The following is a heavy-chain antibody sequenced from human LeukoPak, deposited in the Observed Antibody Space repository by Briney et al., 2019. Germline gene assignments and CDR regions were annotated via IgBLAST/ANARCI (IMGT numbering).Heavy chain of an antibody. V-gene: IGHV3-33*01. D-gene: IGHD3-22*01. Sequence: GRSLRPSCAASGFTFSSYGMHWVRQAPGKGLEWVAVIWYDGSHKYYADSVKGRFTISRDNSKNTLYLQMNSLRAEDTAVYYCARGRAYDSSGYYPQLFDYWGQGTLVTVSS. CDR2: IWYDGSHK. CDR1: GFTFSSYG. CDR3: ARGRAYDSSGYYPQLFDY. J-gene: IGHJ4*02.